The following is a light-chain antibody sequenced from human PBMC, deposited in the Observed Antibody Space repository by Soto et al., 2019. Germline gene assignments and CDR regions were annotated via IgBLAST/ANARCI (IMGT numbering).Light chain of an antibody. V-gene: IGLV2-14*01. J-gene: IGLJ2*01. Sequence: QSALTQPASVSGSPGQSITISCTGTSSDVGGYNYVSWYQQHPGKAPKLMIYDVSNRPSGVSNRFSGSKSGNTSSLTISAVQPEDEADYYCSSYTSSSTLVVFGGGTKLTVL. CDR1: SSDVGGYNY. CDR3: SSYTSSSTLVV. CDR2: DVS.